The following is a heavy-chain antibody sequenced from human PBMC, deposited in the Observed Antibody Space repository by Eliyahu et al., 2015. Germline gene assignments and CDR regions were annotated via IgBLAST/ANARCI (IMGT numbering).Heavy chain of an antibody. V-gene: IGHV3-30*18. J-gene: IGHJ4*02. D-gene: IGHD4-23*01. CDR3: AKVHSVANSDGVDY. CDR1: SYG. CDR2: ISYDGSNK. Sequence: SYGMHWVRQAPGKGLEWVAVISYDGSNKYYADSVKGRFTISRDNSKNTLYLQMNSLRAEDTAVYYCAKVHSVANSDGVDYWGQGTLVTVSS.